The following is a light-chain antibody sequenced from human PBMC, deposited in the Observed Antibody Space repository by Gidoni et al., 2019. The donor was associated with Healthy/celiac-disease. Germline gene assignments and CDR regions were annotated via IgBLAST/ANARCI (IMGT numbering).Light chain of an antibody. CDR2: DAS. Sequence: EIVLTQSPATLSLSPGARATLSCRASQSVSSYLAWYQQKPGQAPRLLIYDASNRATGIPARFSGSGSGTDFTLTISSLEPEDFAVYYCQQRGNWLTFGQGTRLEIK. V-gene: IGKV3-11*01. CDR3: QQRGNWLT. CDR1: QSVSSY. J-gene: IGKJ5*01.